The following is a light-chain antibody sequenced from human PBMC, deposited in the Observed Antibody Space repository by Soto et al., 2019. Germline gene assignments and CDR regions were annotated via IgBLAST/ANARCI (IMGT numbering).Light chain of an antibody. V-gene: IGKV3-15*01. CDR3: QQYGSSPQT. CDR2: DAS. CDR1: QSVSSN. J-gene: IGKJ2*01. Sequence: EIVMTQSPATLSVSPGERATLSCRASQSVSSNLAWYQQKPGQAPRLLIYDASTRATGIPARFSGSGSGTEFTLTISSLQSEDFAVYYCQQYGSSPQTFGQGTKLEIK.